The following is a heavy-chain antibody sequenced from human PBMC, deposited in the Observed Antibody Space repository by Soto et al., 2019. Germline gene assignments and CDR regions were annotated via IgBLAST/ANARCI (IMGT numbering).Heavy chain of an antibody. CDR1: GFTFSSYG. D-gene: IGHD3-22*01. CDR3: AKEGIQDGSCYYSYFAP. V-gene: IGHV3-30*18. J-gene: IGHJ4*02. Sequence: QVQLVESGGGVVQPGGSLRLSCATSGFTFSSYGMLWVRQTPAKGLEWVAVISSDGSVQYYADSVKGRFIISRDNSKNTLSLLMNSLRAEDTAVYYCAKEGIQDGSCYYSYFAPWGQGILVTVSS. CDR2: ISSDGSVQ.